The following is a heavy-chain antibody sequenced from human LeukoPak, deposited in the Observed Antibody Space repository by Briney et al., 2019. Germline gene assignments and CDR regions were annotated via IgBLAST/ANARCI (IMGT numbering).Heavy chain of an antibody. CDR1: GGSFSGYY. J-gene: IGHJ4*02. CDR2: INHSGST. V-gene: IGHV4-34*01. D-gene: IGHD3-10*01. Sequence: SETLSLTCAVYGGSFSGYYWSWIRQPPGEGLEWIGEINHSGSTNYNPSLKSRVTISVDTSKNQFSLKLSSVTAADTAVYYCARVTRYYYGSGTSYYFDYWGQGTLVTVSP. CDR3: ARVTRYYYGSGTSYYFDY.